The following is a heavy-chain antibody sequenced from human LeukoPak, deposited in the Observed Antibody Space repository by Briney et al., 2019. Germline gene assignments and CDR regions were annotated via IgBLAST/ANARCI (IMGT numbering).Heavy chain of an antibody. J-gene: IGHJ3*02. V-gene: IGHV3-9*03. CDR3: AKGFRSSGWYPDAFDI. Sequence: GGSLRLSCAASGFTFSNYNMNWVRQAPGKGLEWVSGISWNSGSIGYADSVKGRFTISRDNAKNSLYLQMNSLRAEDMALYYCAKGFRSSGWYPDAFDIWGQGTMVTVSS. CDR1: GFTFSNYN. D-gene: IGHD6-19*01. CDR2: ISWNSGSI.